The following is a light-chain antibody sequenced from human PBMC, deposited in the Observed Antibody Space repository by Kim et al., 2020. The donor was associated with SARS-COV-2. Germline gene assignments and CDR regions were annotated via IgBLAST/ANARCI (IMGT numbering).Light chain of an antibody. J-gene: IGLJ2*01. Sequence: AVGETVRMTCQGDRLKTKYANWYQQKPGQAPIVVIYGKNNRPSGIPDRFSDYSSGNTASLTVTGAQAVDEADYYCNSRDNSGDHVVFGGETQLTVL. V-gene: IGLV3-19*01. CDR3: NSRDNSGDHVV. CDR2: GKN. CDR1: RLKTKY.